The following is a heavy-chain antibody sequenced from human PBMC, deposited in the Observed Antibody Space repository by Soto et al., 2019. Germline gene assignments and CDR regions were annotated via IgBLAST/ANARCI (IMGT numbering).Heavy chain of an antibody. V-gene: IGHV4-59*01. J-gene: IGHJ4*02. D-gene: IGHD3-16*01. CDR3: ARAKLAGGPDY. CDR2: IYYSGST. CDR1: GGSISSYY. Sequence: SETLSLTCTVSGGSISSYYWSWIRQPPGKGLEWIGYIYYSGSTNYNPSLKSRVTISVDTSKNQFSLKLSSVTAADTAVYYCARAKLAGGPDYWGQGTLVTVSS.